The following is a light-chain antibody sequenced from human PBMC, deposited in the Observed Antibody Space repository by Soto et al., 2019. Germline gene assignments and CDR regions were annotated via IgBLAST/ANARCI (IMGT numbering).Light chain of an antibody. CDR3: QQYGSSPGLT. Sequence: EIVLTQSPGTLSLPPGERATLSCRASQSVSSSYLAWYQQKPGQAPRLLIYGASSRATGIPDRFSGSGSGTDFTLTISRLEPEDFAVYYCQQYGSSPGLTFGGGTKVDIK. CDR1: QSVSSSY. CDR2: GAS. V-gene: IGKV3-20*01. J-gene: IGKJ4*01.